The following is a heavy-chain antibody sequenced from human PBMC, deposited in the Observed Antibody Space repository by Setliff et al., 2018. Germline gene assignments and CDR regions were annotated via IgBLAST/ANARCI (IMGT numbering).Heavy chain of an antibody. D-gene: IGHD2-2*01. CDR3: ARGMPIGYFQP. CDR2: INHSGTT. V-gene: IGHV4-34*01. Sequence: KPSETLSLTCTAYGGTFSDYYWTWIRQPPGKGLEWIGEINHSGTTNYNPSLKSRVTISVDTSKNLFSLNLTSVTAADTAIYYCARGMPIGYFQPWGQGTLVTVSS. J-gene: IGHJ1*01. CDR1: GGTFSDYY.